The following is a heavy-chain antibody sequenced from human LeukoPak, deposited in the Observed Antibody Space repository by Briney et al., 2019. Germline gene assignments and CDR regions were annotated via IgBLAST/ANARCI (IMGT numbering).Heavy chain of an antibody. CDR1: GGSFSGYY. CDR2: INHSGST. V-gene: IGHV4-34*01. D-gene: IGHD2-2*01. J-gene: IGHJ4*02. CDR3: ASGFVVPAASFDY. Sequence: PSETLSLTCAVYGGSFSGYYWSWIRQPPGKGLERIGEINHSGSTNYNPSLKSRVTISVDTSKNQFSLKLSSVTAADTAVYYCASGFVVPAASFDYWGQGTLVTVSS.